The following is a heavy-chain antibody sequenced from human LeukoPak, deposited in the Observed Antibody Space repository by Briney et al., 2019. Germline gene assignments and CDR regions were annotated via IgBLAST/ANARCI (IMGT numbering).Heavy chain of an antibody. D-gene: IGHD3-10*01. CDR1: GYTFITYG. V-gene: IGHV1-18*01. Sequence: ASVKVSCKASGYTFITYGITWVRQAPGQGLEWMGWISAYNGNTNYAQRFQGRVTMTTDTSTSTAYMELRSLKSDDTAVYYCARASDPRIISLYIIPEWDYWGQGTLVTVSP. CDR3: ARASDPRIISLYIIPEWDY. CDR2: ISAYNGNT. J-gene: IGHJ4*02.